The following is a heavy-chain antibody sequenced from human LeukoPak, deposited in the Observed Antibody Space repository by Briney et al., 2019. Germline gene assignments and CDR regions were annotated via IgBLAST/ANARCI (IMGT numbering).Heavy chain of an antibody. CDR2: IHPKSGNT. D-gene: IGHD6-13*01. J-gene: IGHJ4*02. CDR1: GFTFTDYY. Sequence: ASVKVSCKASGFTFTDYYIQWVRQAPGQGLEWMGSIHPKSGNTNYAQKFQGRVTMTRDTSISTAYMELSRLRSDDTAVYYCARDRDSSSPNYFDYWGQGTLVTVSS. V-gene: IGHV1-2*02. CDR3: ARDRDSSSPNYFDY.